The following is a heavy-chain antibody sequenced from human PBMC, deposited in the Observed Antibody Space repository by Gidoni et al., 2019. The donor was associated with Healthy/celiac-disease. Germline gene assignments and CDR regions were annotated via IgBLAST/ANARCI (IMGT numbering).Heavy chain of an antibody. CDR1: GYTFPSYG. J-gene: IGHJ4*02. V-gene: IGHV1-18*01. CDR2: MSAYNGNT. Sequence: QVQLVQSGAEVKKPGASVKVSRQVYGYTFPSYGISWVRQAPGKGLEWMGLMSAYNGNTNYAQTLQGRVTMTTDPSTSTAYMELMSLRSDDTAVYYCARDLGPPSSLPTTVVTPDYWGQGTLVTVSS. D-gene: IGHD4-17*01. CDR3: ARDLGPPSSLPTTVVTPDY.